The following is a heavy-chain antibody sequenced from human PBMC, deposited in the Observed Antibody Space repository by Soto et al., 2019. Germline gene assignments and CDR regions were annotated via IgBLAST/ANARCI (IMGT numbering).Heavy chain of an antibody. Sequence: SETLSLTCAISGAPITWGDYSWNWIRQPPGKGLEWIGYIFHGGSTNYNPSLKSRVTMSVDTSKNQFSLKLSSVTAADTAVYYCARDRAYYYYYGMDVWGQGTTVTVSS. V-gene: IGHV4-30-2*01. CDR2: IFHGGST. CDR3: ARDRAYYYYYGMDV. CDR1: GAPITWGDYS. J-gene: IGHJ6*02.